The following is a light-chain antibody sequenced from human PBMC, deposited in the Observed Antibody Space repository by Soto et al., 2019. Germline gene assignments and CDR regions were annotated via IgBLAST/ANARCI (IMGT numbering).Light chain of an antibody. J-gene: IGLJ3*02. CDR2: EVS. Sequence: QSVLTQPPSASGSPGQSVTISCTGTSSDVGGYNYVSWYQHHPGKAPKLMIYEVSKWPSGVPDRFSGSKSDNTASLTVSGLQAEDEADYYCCSYAGSNNWVFGGGTKVTVL. CDR3: CSYAGSNNWV. CDR1: SSDVGGYNY. V-gene: IGLV2-8*01.